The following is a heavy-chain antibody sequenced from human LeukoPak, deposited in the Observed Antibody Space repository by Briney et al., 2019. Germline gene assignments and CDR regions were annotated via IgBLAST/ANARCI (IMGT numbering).Heavy chain of an antibody. V-gene: IGHV3-7*03. CDR3: AKVTRQYYDSSGYGNFDY. CDR1: GFNFRSFW. CDR2: IKEDGSGT. Sequence: GGSLRLSCAVSGFNFRSFWMSWVRQAPGKGLEWVANIKEDGSGTFYVDSVKGRFTISRDNSKNTLYLQMNSLRAEDTAVYYCAKVTRQYYDSSGYGNFDYWGQGTLVTVSS. D-gene: IGHD3-22*01. J-gene: IGHJ4*02.